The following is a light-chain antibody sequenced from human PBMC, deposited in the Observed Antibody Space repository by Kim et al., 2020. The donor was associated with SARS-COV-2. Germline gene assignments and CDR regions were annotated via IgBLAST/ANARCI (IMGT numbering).Light chain of an antibody. CDR1: QLVRNY. Sequence: LSAGETATLAFMPRQLVRNYLPWYLQKPAQPPSLLIYDASNRATGLPASFSLSESGSDFTLTICSLGPEYFSVYYCQQRINWQLTFGGGTKVDIK. V-gene: IGKV3-11*01. CDR3: QQRINWQLT. CDR2: DAS. J-gene: IGKJ4*01.